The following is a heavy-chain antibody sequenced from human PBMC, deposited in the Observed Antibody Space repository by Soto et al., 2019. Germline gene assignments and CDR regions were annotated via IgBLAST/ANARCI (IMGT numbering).Heavy chain of an antibody. J-gene: IGHJ4*02. CDR1: GLIFGNYW. Sequence: EGQLVGSGGGLIQPGGSLRLSCAAYGLIFGNYWMHWVRQAPGKGLVWVSRIKSDGSSTNYADSVKGRFTSPRDNAKNTLYLQMDSLRAEDTAVYYSARESSGYSSYFDYWGQGILVTVSS. CDR2: IKSDGSST. CDR3: ARESSGYSSYFDY. V-gene: IGHV3-74*01. D-gene: IGHD5-12*01.